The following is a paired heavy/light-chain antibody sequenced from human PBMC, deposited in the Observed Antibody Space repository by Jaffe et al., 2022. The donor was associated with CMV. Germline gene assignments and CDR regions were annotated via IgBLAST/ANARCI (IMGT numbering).Heavy chain of an antibody. CDR3: ARGSPPPDNLNYGDFDFDY. D-gene: IGHD4-17*01. Sequence: QVQLVQSGAEVKKPGASVKVSCKASGYTFTGYYMHWVRQAPGQGLEWMGWINPNSGGTNYAQKFQGRVTMTRDTSISTAYMELSRLRSDDTAVYYCARGSPPPDNLNYGDFDFDYWGQGTLVTVSS. CDR2: INPNSGGT. V-gene: IGHV1-2*02. CDR1: GYTFTGYY. J-gene: IGHJ4*02.
Light chain of an antibody. CDR3: MQGTHWPLFT. CDR2: KVS. Sequence: DVVMTQSPLSLPVTLGQPASISCRSSQSLVYSDGNTYLNWFQQRPGQSPRRLIYKVSNRDSGVPDRFSGSGSGTDFTLKISRVEAEDVGVYYCMQGTHWPLFTFGPGTKVDIK. CDR1: QSLVYSDGNTY. V-gene: IGKV2-30*01. J-gene: IGKJ3*01.